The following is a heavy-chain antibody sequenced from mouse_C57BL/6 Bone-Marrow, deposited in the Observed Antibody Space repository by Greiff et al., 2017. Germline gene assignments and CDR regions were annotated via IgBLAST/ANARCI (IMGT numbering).Heavy chain of an antibody. CDR1: GYAFSSYW. D-gene: IGHD3-3*01. CDR2: IYPGDGDT. Sequence: VQLQQSGAELVKPGASVKISCKASGYAFSSYWMNWVQQRPGKGLEWIGKIYPGDGDTNYKGQFKGQATLTADKSSSTAYLQLSSLTSEDSAVYFCARGWFDYWGQGTTLTVSS. J-gene: IGHJ2*01. CDR3: ARGWFDY. V-gene: IGHV1-80*01.